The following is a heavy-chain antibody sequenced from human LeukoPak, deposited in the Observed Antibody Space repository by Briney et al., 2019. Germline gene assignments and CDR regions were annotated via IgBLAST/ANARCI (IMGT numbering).Heavy chain of an antibody. V-gene: IGHV1-46*01. Sequence: GASVKVSCKASGYTFSNYYMYWVRQAPGQGLEWMGIINPGDGSTRYAPKFQGRVTMTRDTSTRTVYMELSSLRSEDTAVYYWARMVYCSSISCSYYYYYMDVWAKGTTVTVSS. CDR2: INPGDGST. CDR3: ARMVYCSSISCSYYYYYMDV. J-gene: IGHJ6*03. CDR1: GYTFSNYY. D-gene: IGHD2-2*01.